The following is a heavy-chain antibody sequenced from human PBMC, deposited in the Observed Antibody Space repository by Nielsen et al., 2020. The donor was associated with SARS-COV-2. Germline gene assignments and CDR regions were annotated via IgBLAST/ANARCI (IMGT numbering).Heavy chain of an antibody. CDR1: RFTFSTYW. J-gene: IGHJ4*01. CDR2: INGDGSST. CDR3: ARDRTSPFDY. Sequence: GESLKISCAASRFTFSTYWMHWVRQVPGKGLVWVSRINGDGSSTNYADSVKGRFTISRDNAKNTLYLRLSSLRAEDTAMYYCARDRTSPFDYWGQGTLVTVSS. D-gene: IGHD2-2*01. V-gene: IGHV3-74*01.